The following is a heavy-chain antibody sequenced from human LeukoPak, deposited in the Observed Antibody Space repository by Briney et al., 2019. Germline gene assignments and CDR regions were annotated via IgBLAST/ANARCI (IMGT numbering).Heavy chain of an antibody. CDR3: ARRLTQYDCFDP. J-gene: IGHJ5*02. CDR2: TYYRSTWYN. D-gene: IGHD2-2*01. Sequence: SQTLSLTCAISGDSVSSNSVTWNWIRQSPSRGLEWLGRTYYRSTWYNDYAVSVRGRITVNSDTSKNQFPLHLNSVTPEDTAVYYCARRLTQYDCFDPWGQGILVTVSS. CDR1: GDSVSSNSVT. V-gene: IGHV6-1*01.